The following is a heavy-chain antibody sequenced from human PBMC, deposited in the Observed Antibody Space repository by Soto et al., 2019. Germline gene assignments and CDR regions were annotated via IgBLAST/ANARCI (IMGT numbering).Heavy chain of an antibody. CDR3: ARHGYSYGGGYFDY. D-gene: IGHD5-18*01. Sequence: EVQLVESGGGLVQPGGSLRLSCAASGFTVSSNYMSWVRQAPGKGLEWVSVIYSGGSAYYADSVKGRFTISRDNSKSPLYLQMNGLRAEDTAVYYCARHGYSYGGGYFDYWGQGTLVTVSS. V-gene: IGHV3-66*04. CDR2: IYSGGSA. J-gene: IGHJ4*02. CDR1: GFTVSSNY.